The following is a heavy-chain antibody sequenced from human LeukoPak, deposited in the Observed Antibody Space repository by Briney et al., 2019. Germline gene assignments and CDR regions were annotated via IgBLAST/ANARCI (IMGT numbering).Heavy chain of an antibody. D-gene: IGHD3-10*01. CDR2: INTDGSST. CDR1: GFTFSSYW. CDR3: AKEASYYYGSYYHGMDV. J-gene: IGHJ6*02. Sequence: GGSLRLSCAASGFTFSSYWMHWVRQAPGKGLVWVSRINTDGSSTSYADSVKGRFTISRDNAKNTLYLQMNSLRAEDTALYYCAKEASYYYGSYYHGMDVWGQGTTVTVSS. V-gene: IGHV3-74*01.